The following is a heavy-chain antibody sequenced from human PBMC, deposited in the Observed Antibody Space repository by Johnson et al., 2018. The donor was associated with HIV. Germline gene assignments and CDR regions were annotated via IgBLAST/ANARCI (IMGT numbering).Heavy chain of an antibody. V-gene: IGHV3-30*18. CDR3: AKDLDRELLALWAFHT. J-gene: IGHJ3*02. D-gene: IGHD2-8*02. Sequence: QVQLVESGGGVVQPGGSLRLSCAASGFTFSSYDMHWVRHAPGKGLEWVAVISYDGSNKYYSGSVRGRFTISRDNSSNTLNLQMDSLREDDTAVYYCAKDLDRELLALWAFHTWGQGTVVTVSS. CDR1: GFTFSSYD. CDR2: ISYDGSNK.